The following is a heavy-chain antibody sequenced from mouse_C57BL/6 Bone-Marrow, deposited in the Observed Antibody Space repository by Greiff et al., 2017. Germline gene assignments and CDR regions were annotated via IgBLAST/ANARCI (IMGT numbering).Heavy chain of an antibody. CDR3: AREGYDYDVGAMDY. J-gene: IGHJ4*01. V-gene: IGHV1-63*01. CDR1: GYTFTNYW. CDR2: IYPGGGYT. Sequence: QVQLQQSGAELVRPGTSVKMSCKASGYTFTNYWIGWAKQRPGHGLEWIGDIYPGGGYTNYNEKFKGKATLTADKSSSTAYMQFSSLTSEDSAIYYCAREGYDYDVGAMDYWGQGTSVTVSS. D-gene: IGHD2-4*01.